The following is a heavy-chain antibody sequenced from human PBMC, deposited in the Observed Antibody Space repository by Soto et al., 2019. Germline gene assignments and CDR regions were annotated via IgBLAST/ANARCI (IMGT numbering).Heavy chain of an antibody. CDR3: ARDYCSSTSCSPGFDY. Sequence: GGSLRLSCAASGFTVSSNYMSWVRQAPGKGLEWVSVIYSGGSTYYADSVKGRFTISRDNSKNTLYLQMNSLRAEDTAVYYCARDYCSSTSCSPGFDYWGQGTLVTVSS. CDR1: GFTVSSNY. J-gene: IGHJ4*02. V-gene: IGHV3-66*01. CDR2: IYSGGST. D-gene: IGHD2-2*01.